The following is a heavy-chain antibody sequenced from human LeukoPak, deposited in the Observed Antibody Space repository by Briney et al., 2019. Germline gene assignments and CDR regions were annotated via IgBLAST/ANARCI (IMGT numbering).Heavy chain of an antibody. J-gene: IGHJ4*02. Sequence: PGGSLRLSCAASGFTFSSYWMSWVRQAPGKGLEWVANTKQDGSEKYYVDSVKGRFTISRDNAKNSLYLQMNSLRAEGTAVYYCASLPGIAVAGTRSSVDYWGQGTLVTVSS. CDR3: ASLPGIAVAGTRSSVDY. V-gene: IGHV3-7*01. CDR1: GFTFSSYW. D-gene: IGHD6-19*01. CDR2: TKQDGSEK.